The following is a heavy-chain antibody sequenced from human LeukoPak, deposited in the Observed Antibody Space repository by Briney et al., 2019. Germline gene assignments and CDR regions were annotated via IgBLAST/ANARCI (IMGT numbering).Heavy chain of an antibody. J-gene: IGHJ5*02. CDR1: GFTFSSYG. V-gene: IGHV3-30*02. CDR3: AKALIAADGKDNWFDP. Sequence: GGSLRLSCAASGFTFSSYGMHWVRQAPGKGLEWVAFIRYDGSNKYYADSVKGRFTISRDNSKNTLYLQMNSLRAEDTAVYYCAKALIAADGKDNWFDPWGQGTLVTVSS. D-gene: IGHD6-13*01. CDR2: IRYDGSNK.